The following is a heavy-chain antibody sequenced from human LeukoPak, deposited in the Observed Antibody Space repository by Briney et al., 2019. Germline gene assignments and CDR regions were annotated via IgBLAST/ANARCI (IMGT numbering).Heavy chain of an antibody. CDR3: AKDHLAVATIRYMDV. V-gene: IGHV3-30*02. Sequence: GGSLRLSCATSGFTFSSYGMHWVRQAPGKGLEWVAFMHFDGSNKYYAESVKGRFTVSRDISKNTLYLQMNSLRDEDTAVYYCAKDHLAVATIRYMDVWGKGTTVTVSS. CDR2: MHFDGSNK. J-gene: IGHJ6*03. CDR1: GFTFSSYG. D-gene: IGHD5-12*01.